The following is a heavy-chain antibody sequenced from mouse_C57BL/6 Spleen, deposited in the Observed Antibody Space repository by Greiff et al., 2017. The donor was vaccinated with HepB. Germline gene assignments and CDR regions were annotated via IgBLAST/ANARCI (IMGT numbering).Heavy chain of an antibody. V-gene: IGHV1-53*01. CDR3: ARFTTVVGYAMDY. Sequence: QVQLQQPGTELVKPGASVKLSCKASGYTFTSYWMHWVKQRPGQGLEWIGNINPSNGGTNYNEKFKSKATLTVDKSSSTAYMQLSSLTSEDSAVYYWARFTTVVGYAMDYWGQGTSVTVSS. CDR1: GYTFTSYW. D-gene: IGHD1-1*01. CDR2: INPSNGGT. J-gene: IGHJ4*01.